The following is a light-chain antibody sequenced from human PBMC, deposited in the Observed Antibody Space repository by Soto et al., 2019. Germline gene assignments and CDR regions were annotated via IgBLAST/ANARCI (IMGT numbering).Light chain of an antibody. CDR2: EVT. V-gene: IGLV2-8*01. CDR1: SGDIGGYDY. J-gene: IGLJ1*01. Sequence: QSLLTQPPSASGSPGQSVTISCTGTSGDIGGYDYVSWYQQHPGKAPKLMIYEVTKRPLGVPDRFSGSKSCNTVSLTVSGLQPEEEADYYCSSYAGSNNPNVFGTGTQVTV. CDR3: SSYAGSNNPNV.